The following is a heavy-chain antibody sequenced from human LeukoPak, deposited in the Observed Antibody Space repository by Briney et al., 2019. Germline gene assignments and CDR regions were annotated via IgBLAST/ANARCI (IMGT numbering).Heavy chain of an antibody. Sequence: GGSLRLSCAASGFTVSSNYMSWVRQAPGKGLEWVSVIYSGGSTYYADSVKGRFTISRDNSKNTLYLQMNSLRAEDTAVYYCARGRGNGDYDYDAFDIWGQGTRVTVSS. CDR1: GFTVSSNY. V-gene: IGHV3-66*02. J-gene: IGHJ3*02. CDR3: ARGRGNGDYDYDAFDI. CDR2: IYSGGST. D-gene: IGHD4-17*01.